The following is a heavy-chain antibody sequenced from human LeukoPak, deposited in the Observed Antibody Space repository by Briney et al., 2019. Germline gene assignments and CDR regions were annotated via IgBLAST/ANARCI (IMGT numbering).Heavy chain of an antibody. CDR3: ARGGGNDAFDI. V-gene: IGHV4-59*01. J-gene: IGHJ3*02. CDR2: IYYSGST. Sequence: PSETLSLTCTVSGGSLSSYYWSWIRQPPGKGLEWIGYIYYSGSTNYNPSLKSRVTISVDTSKNQFSLKLSSVTAADTAEYYCARGGGNDAFDIWGQGTMVTVSS. D-gene: IGHD3-16*01. CDR1: GGSLSSYY.